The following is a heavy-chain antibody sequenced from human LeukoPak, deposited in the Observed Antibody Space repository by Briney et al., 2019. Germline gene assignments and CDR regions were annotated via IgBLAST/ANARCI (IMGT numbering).Heavy chain of an antibody. Sequence: SETLSLTCAVYGGSFSGYYWSWIRQPLGKGLEWIGEINHSGSTNYNPSLKSRVTISVDTSKNQFSLKLSSVTAADTAVYYCARTDIVVEGWFDPWGQGTLVTVSS. V-gene: IGHV4-34*01. CDR2: INHSGST. J-gene: IGHJ5*02. D-gene: IGHD2-15*01. CDR3: ARTDIVVEGWFDP. CDR1: GGSFSGYY.